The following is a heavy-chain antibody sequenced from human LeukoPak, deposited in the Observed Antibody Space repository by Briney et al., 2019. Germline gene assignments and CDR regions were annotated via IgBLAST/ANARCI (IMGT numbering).Heavy chain of an antibody. V-gene: IGHV3-21*01. Sequence: GGSLRLSCAASGFTFSSYAMHWVRQAPGKGLEWVSSISSSSSYIYYADSVRGRFTVSRDNAKNSLYVQMNSLRADDTAVYYCARVKQDGYDYWGQGTLVTVSS. CDR2: ISSSSSYI. J-gene: IGHJ4*02. CDR1: GFTFSSYA. CDR3: ARVKQDGYDY. D-gene: IGHD1-1*01.